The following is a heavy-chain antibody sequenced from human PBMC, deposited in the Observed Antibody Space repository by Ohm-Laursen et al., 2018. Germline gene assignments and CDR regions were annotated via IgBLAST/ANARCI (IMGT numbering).Heavy chain of an antibody. CDR3: ASGPVGAAAYDY. Sequence: ASVKVSCKVSGGTFSSYAISWARQAPGQGLEWMGGIIPIFGTANYAQKFQGRVTITADESTSTAYMELSSLRSEDTAVYYCASGPVGAAAYDYWGQGTLVTVSS. J-gene: IGHJ4*02. CDR2: IIPIFGTA. CDR1: GGTFSSYA. D-gene: IGHD6-13*01. V-gene: IGHV1-69*13.